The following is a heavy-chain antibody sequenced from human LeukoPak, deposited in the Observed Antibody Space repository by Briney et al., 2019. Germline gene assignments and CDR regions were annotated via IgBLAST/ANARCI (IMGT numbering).Heavy chain of an antibody. V-gene: IGHV4-39*07. J-gene: IGHJ6*03. CDR2: IYYSGTT. Sequence: SETLSLTCTVSGGSISSYYWGWIRQPPGKGLEWIGTIYYSGTTYYNPSLKSRVTISLDTSKNQFSLKLSSVTAADTAIYYCARDFSSSSTVYYYYYMDVWGKGTTVTVSS. D-gene: IGHD6-6*01. CDR3: ARDFSSSSTVYYYYYMDV. CDR1: GGSISSYY.